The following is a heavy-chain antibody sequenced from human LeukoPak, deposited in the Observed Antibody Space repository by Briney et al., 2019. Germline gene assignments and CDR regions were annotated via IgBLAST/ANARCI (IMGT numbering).Heavy chain of an antibody. V-gene: IGHV3-53*01. D-gene: IGHD2-15*01. J-gene: IGHJ1*01. Sequence: GGSLRLSCAASGFTVSSNYMSWVRQAPGKGLEWVSVIYSGGSTNYVDSVKGRFTISRDNSKNTLYLQMNSLRAEDTAVYYCARGRYCSGGSCYSLYFQHWGQGTLVTVSS. CDR1: GFTVSSNY. CDR2: IYSGGST. CDR3: ARGRYCSGGSCYSLYFQH.